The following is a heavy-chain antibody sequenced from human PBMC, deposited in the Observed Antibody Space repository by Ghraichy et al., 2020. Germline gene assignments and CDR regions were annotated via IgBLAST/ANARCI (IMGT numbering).Heavy chain of an antibody. J-gene: IGHJ4*02. CDR3: VSSSFTAPGL. Sequence: LSLTCAASDFIFSTYNMNWVRQAPGKGLEWISYISGSGRTTYYADSVKGRFTISRDNAKNSLYLQMNSLRPEDTAVYYCVSSSFTAPGLWGQGTLVTVSS. CDR2: ISGSGRTT. CDR1: DFIFSTYN. D-gene: IGHD6-13*01. V-gene: IGHV3-48*01.